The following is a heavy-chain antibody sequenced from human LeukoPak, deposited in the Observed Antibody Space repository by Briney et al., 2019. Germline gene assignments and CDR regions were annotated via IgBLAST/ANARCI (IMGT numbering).Heavy chain of an antibody. CDR1: GGSISSYY. V-gene: IGHV4-4*07. Sequence: PSETLSLTCTVSGGSISSYYWSWIRQPAGKGLEWIGRIYTSGSTTYNPSLKSRVTISVDTSKNQFSLKLSSVTAADTAVYYCARGLYYYDNSGYYYWGQGTLVTVSS. CDR2: IYTSGST. CDR3: ARGLYYYDNSGYYY. D-gene: IGHD3-22*01. J-gene: IGHJ4*02.